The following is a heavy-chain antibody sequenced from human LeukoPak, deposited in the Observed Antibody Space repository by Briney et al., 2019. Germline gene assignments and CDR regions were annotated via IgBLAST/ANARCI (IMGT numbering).Heavy chain of an antibody. CDR2: ISGSGGST. V-gene: IGHV3-23*01. D-gene: IGHD2-2*01. J-gene: IGHJ5*02. CDR3: ARNRPVPAAGRVEFDP. Sequence: PGGSLRLSCAASGFTFSSYAMSWVRQAPGKGLEWVSAISGSGGSTYYADSVKGRFTISRDNSKNTLYLQMNSLRAEDTAVYYCARNRPVPAAGRVEFDPWGQGTLVTVSS. CDR1: GFTFSSYA.